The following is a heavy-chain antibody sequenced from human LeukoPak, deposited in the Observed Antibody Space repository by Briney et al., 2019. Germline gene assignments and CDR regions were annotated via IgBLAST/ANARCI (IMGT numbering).Heavy chain of an antibody. Sequence: GASVKVSCKASGYTFTSYDINWVRQAPGQGLEWMGWISGYNGYTKYAQKLQGRVTMTTDTSTSTAHMELRSLRSDDTAVYYCARRGTGMGAFDIWGQGTMVTVSS. CDR1: GYTFTSYD. CDR2: ISGYNGYT. J-gene: IGHJ3*02. V-gene: IGHV1-18*01. CDR3: ARRGTGMGAFDI. D-gene: IGHD1-1*01.